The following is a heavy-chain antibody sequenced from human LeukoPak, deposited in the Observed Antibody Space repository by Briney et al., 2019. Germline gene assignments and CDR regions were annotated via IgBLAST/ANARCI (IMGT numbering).Heavy chain of an antibody. J-gene: IGHJ3*02. CDR1: GFTFSSYS. CDR2: ISSSSSYI. CDR3: AREMAYSSSWYGAFDI. D-gene: IGHD6-13*01. Sequence: GGSLRLSCAASGFTFSSYSMNWVRQAPGKGLEWVSFISSSSSYIYYADSVKGRFTISRDNAKNSLYLQMNSLRAEDTAVYYCAREMAYSSSWYGAFDIWGQGTMVTVSS. V-gene: IGHV3-21*01.